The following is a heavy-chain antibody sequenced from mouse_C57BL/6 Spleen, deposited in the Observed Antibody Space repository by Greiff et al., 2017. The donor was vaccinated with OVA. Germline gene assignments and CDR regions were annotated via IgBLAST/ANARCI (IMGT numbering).Heavy chain of an antibody. CDR3: ARYYYGSSHYFDY. CDR1: GFTFTDYY. V-gene: IGHV7-3*01. D-gene: IGHD1-1*01. Sequence: EVMLVESGGGLVQPGGSLSLSCAASGFTFTDYYMSWVRQPPGKALEWLGFIRNKANGYTTEYSASVKGRFTISRDNSQSILYLQMDALRAEDSATYYCARYYYGSSHYFDYWGQGTTLTVSS. CDR2: IRNKANGYTT. J-gene: IGHJ2*01.